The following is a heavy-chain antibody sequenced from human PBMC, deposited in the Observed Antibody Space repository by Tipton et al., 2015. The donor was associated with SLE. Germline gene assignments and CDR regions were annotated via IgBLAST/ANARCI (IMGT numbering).Heavy chain of an antibody. J-gene: IGHJ4*02. CDR2: INHRGST. Sequence: TLSLTCAVYGGSFSGYYWSWIRQPPGKGLEWIGEINHRGSTNYNPSLKSRVTISIDTSKNQFSLKLSSVTAADTAVYFCARVGYDYSWGSYRYTPFDCWGQGILVTVSS. D-gene: IGHD3-16*02. CDR3: ARVGYDYSWGSYRYTPFDC. V-gene: IGHV4-34*01. CDR1: GGSFSGYY.